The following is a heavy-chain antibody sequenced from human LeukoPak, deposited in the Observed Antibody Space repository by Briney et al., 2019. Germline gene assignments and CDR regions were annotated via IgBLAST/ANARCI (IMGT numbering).Heavy chain of an antibody. V-gene: IGHV1-46*01. CDR1: GYTFTSYY. J-gene: IGHJ4*02. Sequence: ASVKVSCKASGYTFTSYYMHWVRQAPGQGLEWMGIINPSGGSTSYAQKFQGRVTMTRDTSTSTVYMELSSLRSEDTDVYYCARDAPRRDGYTYRGPFDYWGQGTLVTVSS. D-gene: IGHD5-24*01. CDR3: ARDAPRRDGYTYRGPFDY. CDR2: INPSGGST.